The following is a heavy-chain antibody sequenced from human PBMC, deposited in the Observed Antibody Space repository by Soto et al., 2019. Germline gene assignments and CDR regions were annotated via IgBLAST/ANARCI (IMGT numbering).Heavy chain of an antibody. D-gene: IGHD5-18*01. CDR2: IYYSGST. Sequence: PSETLSLTCTVSGGSISSGDYYWSWIRQPPGKGLEWIGYIYYSGSTYYNPSLKSRVTISVDTSKNQFSLKLSSVTAADTAVHYCARSGDYGYPTLFDPWGQGTLVTVSS. V-gene: IGHV4-30-4*01. CDR3: ARSGDYGYPTLFDP. CDR1: GGSISSGDYY. J-gene: IGHJ5*02.